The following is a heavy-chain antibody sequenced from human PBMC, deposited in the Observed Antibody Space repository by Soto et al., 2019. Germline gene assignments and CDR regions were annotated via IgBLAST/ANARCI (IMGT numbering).Heavy chain of an antibody. Sequence: GGSLRLSCAASGFTFSSYSMNWVRQAPGKGLEWVSSISSSSSYIYYADSVKGRFTISRDNAKNSLYLQMNSLRAEDTAVYYCARDFHSSGRDFDYWGQGTLVTVSS. CDR2: ISSSSSYI. CDR1: GFTFSSYS. D-gene: IGHD3-22*01. CDR3: ARDFHSSGRDFDY. J-gene: IGHJ4*02. V-gene: IGHV3-21*01.